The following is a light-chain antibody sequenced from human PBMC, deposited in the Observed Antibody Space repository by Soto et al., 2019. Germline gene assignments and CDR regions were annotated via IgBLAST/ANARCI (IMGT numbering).Light chain of an antibody. CDR1: QSVSSDF. CDR2: GAS. V-gene: IGKV3-20*01. Sequence: EIVLTQSPDTLSLSPGERATLSCRASQSVSSDFFAWYQQKPGQAPRLLIFGASTRASGIPDRFSGSGSGTDFTLTISRLEPEDFGVYYCQQNGRSPFTFGPGTKVDVK. CDR3: QQNGRSPFT. J-gene: IGKJ3*01.